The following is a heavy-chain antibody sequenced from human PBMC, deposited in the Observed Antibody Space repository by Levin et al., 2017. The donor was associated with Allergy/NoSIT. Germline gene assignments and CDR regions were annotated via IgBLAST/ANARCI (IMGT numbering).Heavy chain of an antibody. V-gene: IGHV4-4*02. CDR3: ARDRLSKTDVLGITLTHYYYMDV. CDR2: IIHSGDT. CDR1: GGSITSGNW. J-gene: IGHJ6*03. D-gene: IGHD3-10*02. Sequence: SCDVSGGSITSGNWWSWVRQTPGKGLEWIGEIIHSGDTTYNPSLKSRVTISIDKSRNQFSLNVTSVTAADTAVYYCARDRLSKTDVLGITLTHYYYMDVWGRGTTVIVSS.